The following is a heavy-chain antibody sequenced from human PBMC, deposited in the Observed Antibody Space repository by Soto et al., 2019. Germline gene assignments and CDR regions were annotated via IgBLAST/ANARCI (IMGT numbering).Heavy chain of an antibody. V-gene: IGHV1-69*13. CDR1: GGTFSSYA. CDR2: IIPIFGTA. D-gene: IGHD1-26*01. Sequence: GASVKVSCKASGGTFSSYAISWVRQAPGQGLEWMGGIIPIFGTANYAQKFQGRVTITADESTSTAYMELSSLRSEDTAVYYCARVKGEVGATQGWFDPWGQGTLVTSPQ. CDR3: ARVKGEVGATQGWFDP. J-gene: IGHJ5*02.